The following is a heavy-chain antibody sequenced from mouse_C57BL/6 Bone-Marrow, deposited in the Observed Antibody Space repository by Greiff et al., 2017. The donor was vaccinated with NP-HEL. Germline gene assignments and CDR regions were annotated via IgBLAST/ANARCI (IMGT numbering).Heavy chain of an antibody. V-gene: IGHV1-55*01. CDR2: IYPGSGSP. Sequence: QVQLQQPGAELVKPGASVKMSCKASGYTFTSYWITWVKQRPGQGLEWIGDIYPGSGSPNYNEKFKSKATLTVDTSSSTAYMQLSSLTSEDSAVYYCAREDYYYGSSFGYFDGWGTGTTVTVSS. CDR1: GYTFTSYW. D-gene: IGHD1-1*01. CDR3: AREDYYYGSSFGYFDG. J-gene: IGHJ1*03.